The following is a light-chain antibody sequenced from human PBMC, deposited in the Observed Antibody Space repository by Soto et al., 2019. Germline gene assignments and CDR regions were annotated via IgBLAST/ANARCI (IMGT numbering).Light chain of an antibody. CDR2: RNS. CDR1: SSNIGRNT. V-gene: IGLV1-44*01. J-gene: IGLJ3*02. Sequence: QSGLTQPPSASGTPGQRIIISGSGSSSNIGRNTVNWYQHLPGRAPKVIIYRNSHRPSGVPDRFSGSQSGSSASLAISGLQSEDEADSYCAAWDDNLRGVLFGGGTKLTGL. CDR3: AAWDDNLRGVL.